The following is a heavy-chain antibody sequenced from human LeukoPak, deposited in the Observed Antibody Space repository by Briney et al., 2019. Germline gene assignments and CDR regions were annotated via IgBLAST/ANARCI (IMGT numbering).Heavy chain of an antibody. CDR2: INHSGST. CDR3: ARHARKMVRNDAFDI. CDR1: GGSISSSSYY. J-gene: IGHJ3*02. V-gene: IGHV4-39*01. Sequence: PSETLSLTCTVSGGSISSSSYYWSWIRQPPGKGLEWIGEINHSGSTNYNPSLKSRVTISVDTSKNQFSLKLSSVTAADTAVYYCARHARKMVRNDAFDIWGQGTMVTVSS. D-gene: IGHD5-24*01.